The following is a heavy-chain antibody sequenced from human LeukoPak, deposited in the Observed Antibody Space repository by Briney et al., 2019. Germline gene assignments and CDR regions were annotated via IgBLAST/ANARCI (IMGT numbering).Heavy chain of an antibody. V-gene: IGHV4-38-2*01. CDR3: ARVAISDMVRGVLDY. J-gene: IGHJ4*02. CDR1: GYSISSGYY. D-gene: IGHD3-10*01. CDR2: IYHSGST. Sequence: PSETLSLTCAVSGYSISSGYYWGWIRQPPGKGLEWIGSIYHSGSTYYNPSLKSRVTISVDTSKNQFSLKLSSVTAAGTAVYYCARVAISDMVRGVLDYWGQGTLVTVSS.